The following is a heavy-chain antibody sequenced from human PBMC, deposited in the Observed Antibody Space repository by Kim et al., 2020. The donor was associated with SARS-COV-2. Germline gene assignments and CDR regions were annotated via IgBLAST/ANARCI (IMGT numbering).Heavy chain of an antibody. CDR3: AKEQQAWGFFDY. J-gene: IGHJ4*01. D-gene: IGHD6-13*01. CDR1: GFTFRSSA. V-gene: IGHV3-23*01. CDR2: ISGSGSST. Sequence: GGSLRLSCAASGFTFRSSAMNWVRQAPGKGLEWVSTISGSGSSTYYADSVKGRVTISRDNSKNTLYLQMNSLRVEDTAMYYCAKEQQAWGFFDYWGQGTL.